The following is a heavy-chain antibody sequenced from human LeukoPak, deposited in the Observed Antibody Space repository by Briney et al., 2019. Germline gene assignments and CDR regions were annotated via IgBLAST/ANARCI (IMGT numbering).Heavy chain of an antibody. Sequence: SETLSLTCTVSGGSISHYYWSWIRQPPGKGLEWIGYMYYSGSGNYNPSLKSRVTISIDTSKNQFSLKLSSVTAADTAVYYCARRVAVAPLWYFDVWGRGTLVTVSS. CDR3: ARRVAVAPLWYFDV. CDR1: GGSISHYY. J-gene: IGHJ2*01. V-gene: IGHV4-59*08. D-gene: IGHD2-21*01. CDR2: MYYSGSG.